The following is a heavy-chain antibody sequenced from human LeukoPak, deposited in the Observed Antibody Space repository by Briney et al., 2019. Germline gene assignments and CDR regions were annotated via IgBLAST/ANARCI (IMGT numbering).Heavy chain of an antibody. Sequence: GGFLRLSCAASGFTFSSYAMSWVRQAPGKGLEWVSSISGSSDSTYYADSVKGRFTISRDNSKNTLYLQMNSLRAEDSAVYYCARPTYYCVSVDYWGQGTLVTVSS. CDR3: ARPTYYCVSVDY. CDR1: GFTFSSYA. D-gene: IGHD3-10*01. V-gene: IGHV3-23*01. CDR2: ISGSSDST. J-gene: IGHJ4*02.